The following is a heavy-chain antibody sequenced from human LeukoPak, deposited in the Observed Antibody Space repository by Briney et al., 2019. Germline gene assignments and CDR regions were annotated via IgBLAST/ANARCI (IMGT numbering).Heavy chain of an antibody. V-gene: IGHV3-74*01. CDR2: VNSNGSSI. CDR3: AREYYYDGSAVDSAFDI. CDR1: GFTFSSYW. J-gene: IGHJ3*02. D-gene: IGHD3-22*01. Sequence: GGSLRLSCAGSGFTFSSYWMHWVRQAPGKGLVWVSRVNSNGSSITYADSVKGRFTISRDNAKNTLYLQMNSLRAEDTAVYYCAREYYYDGSAVDSAFDIWGQGTMVTVSS.